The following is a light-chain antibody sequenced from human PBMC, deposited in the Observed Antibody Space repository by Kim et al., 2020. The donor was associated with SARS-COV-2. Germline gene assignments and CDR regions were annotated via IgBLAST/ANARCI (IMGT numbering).Light chain of an antibody. CDR1: SAXXXGXH. Sequence: VTFSFSXSSAXXXGXHVXWXQVXPXTTPKVVXYXDXERPSGVPDRXSASKSGTSASLAISDLRSXXXADYYCAAWDDKLHGYVFGTGTKVTVL. J-gene: IGLJ1*01. CDR2: XDX. V-gene: IGLV1-47*01. CDR3: AAWDDKLHGYV.